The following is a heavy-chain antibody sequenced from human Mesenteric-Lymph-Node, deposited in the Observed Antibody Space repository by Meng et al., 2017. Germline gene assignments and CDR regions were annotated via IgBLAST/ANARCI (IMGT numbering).Heavy chain of an antibody. CDR2: MNPNSGNT. V-gene: IGHV1-8*01. CDR3: ARGGVVVGMELSNWFDP. D-gene: IGHD2-21*01. J-gene: IGHJ5*02. Sequence: ASVKVSCKASGYTFTSYDINWVRQATGQGLEWMGWMNPNSGNTGYAQKFQGRVTMTRNTSISTAYMELSSLRSEDTAVYYCARGGVVVGMELSNWFDPWGQGTLVTVSS. CDR1: GYTFTSYD.